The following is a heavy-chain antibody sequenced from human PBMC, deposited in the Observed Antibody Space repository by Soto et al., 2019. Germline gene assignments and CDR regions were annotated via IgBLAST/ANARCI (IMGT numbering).Heavy chain of an antibody. CDR3: AKEGSSSELDY. CDR2: ISYDGSNK. Sequence: QSGGSLRLSCAASGFTFSSYGMHWVRQAPGKGLEWVAVISYDGSNKYYADSVKGRFTISRDNSKNTLYLQMNSLRAEDTAVYYCAKEGSSSELDYWGQGTLVTVSS. J-gene: IGHJ4*02. D-gene: IGHD6-6*01. V-gene: IGHV3-30*18. CDR1: GFTFSSYG.